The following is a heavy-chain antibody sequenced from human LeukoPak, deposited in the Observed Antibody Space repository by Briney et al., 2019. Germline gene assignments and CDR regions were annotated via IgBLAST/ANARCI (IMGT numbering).Heavy chain of an antibody. D-gene: IGHD3-3*01. CDR3: ARVPFWSGSRDY. CDR1: GGTSSSYA. CDR2: ISAYNGNT. Sequence: ASVEVSCKASGGTSSSYAISWVRQAPGQGLEWMGWISAYNGNTNYAQKLQGRVTMTTDTSTSTAYMELRSLRSDDTAVYYCARVPFWSGSRDYWGQGTLVTVSS. V-gene: IGHV1-18*01. J-gene: IGHJ4*02.